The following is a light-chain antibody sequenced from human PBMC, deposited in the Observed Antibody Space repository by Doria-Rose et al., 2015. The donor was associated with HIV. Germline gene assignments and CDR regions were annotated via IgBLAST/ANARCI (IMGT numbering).Light chain of an antibody. Sequence: TQSPGTLPLSPGERATLSCRASQGFSSTYLAWYQQKPGQAPSLLIYDGSTRATGIPDRFSASGSGTDFTLTINRLEPEDFALYYCQQYGTSWTFGQGTKVEI. CDR2: DGS. V-gene: IGKV3-20*01. CDR3: QQYGTSWT. J-gene: IGKJ1*01. CDR1: QGFSSTY.